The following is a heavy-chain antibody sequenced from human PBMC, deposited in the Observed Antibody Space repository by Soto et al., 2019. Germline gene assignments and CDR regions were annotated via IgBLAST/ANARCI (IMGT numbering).Heavy chain of an antibody. J-gene: IGHJ4*02. V-gene: IGHV3-30*18. CDR2: ISYDGSNK. D-gene: IGHD3-9*01. CDR3: AKDGAYYDILAGSKPLDY. Sequence: QVQLVESGGGVIQPGRSLRLSCAASGFTFSSYGMHWVRQAPGKGLEWVAVISYDGSNKYYADSVKGRFTISRDNSKHTLYLQMNSLRAEYAAVYYCAKDGAYYDILAGSKPLDYWGQGTLVTVSS. CDR1: GFTFSSYG.